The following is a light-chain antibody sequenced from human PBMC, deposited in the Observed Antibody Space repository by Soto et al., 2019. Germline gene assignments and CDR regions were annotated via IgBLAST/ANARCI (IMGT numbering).Light chain of an antibody. V-gene: IGLV1-40*01. CDR2: GNF. J-gene: IGLJ2*01. Sequence: QSGLTQPPSVSGAPGQRVTISCAGSASNIGASYDVHWYQQVPGTAPKLLIYGNFNRPSGVPDRFSDSKSGTSASISITGLQAEDEAHQYCQSYDYNLSGVLFGGGHKLTVL. CDR1: ASNIGASYD. CDR3: QSYDYNLSGVL.